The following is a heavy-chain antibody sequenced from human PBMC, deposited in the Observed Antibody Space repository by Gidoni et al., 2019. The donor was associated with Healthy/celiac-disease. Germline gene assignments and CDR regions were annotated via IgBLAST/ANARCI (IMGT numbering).Heavy chain of an antibody. CDR2: IWYDGSNK. CDR1: GFTFSSSG. V-gene: IGHV3-33*01. Sequence: QVQLVESGGGVVQPGRSLRLSCAASGFTFSSSGMHWVRQAPGKGLEWVAVIWYDGSNKYYADSVKGRFTSSRDNSKNTLYLQMNSLRAEDTAVYYCARVPYSSSWYRDYYYYMDVWGKGTTVTVSS. D-gene: IGHD6-13*01. CDR3: ARVPYSSSWYRDYYYYMDV. J-gene: IGHJ6*03.